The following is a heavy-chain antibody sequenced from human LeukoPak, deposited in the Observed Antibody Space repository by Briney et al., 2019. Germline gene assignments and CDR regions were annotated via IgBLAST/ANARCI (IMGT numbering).Heavy chain of an antibody. J-gene: IGHJ4*02. D-gene: IGHD3-3*02. V-gene: IGHV3-48*01. Sequence: GGSLRLSCAASGFIFSRYNMNWVRQAPGKGLEWVSYISSSGTIYYADSVEGRFTIFRDKAKKSLYLQMNSLRAEHTAVYYCAKALPNHHFWLWGQGTLVTVSS. CDR1: GFIFSRYN. CDR2: ISSSGTI. CDR3: AKALPNHHFWL.